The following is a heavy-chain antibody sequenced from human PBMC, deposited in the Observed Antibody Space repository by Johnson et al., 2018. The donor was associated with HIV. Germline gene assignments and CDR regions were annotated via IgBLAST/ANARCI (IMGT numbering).Heavy chain of an antibody. CDR1: GFTFSSYA. V-gene: IGHV3-30-3*01. CDR2: ISYDGGNN. J-gene: IGHJ3*02. CDR3: ARDSEWELGKEGAFDI. Sequence: QVQLLESGGGVVQPGRSLRVSCAASGFTFSSYAMHWVRQAPGKGLEWVAVISYDGGNNYYADYVKGRFTISRDNSKNTLYLQMNSLRAEDTAVYYCARDSEWELGKEGAFDIWGQGTMVTVSS. D-gene: IGHD1-26*01.